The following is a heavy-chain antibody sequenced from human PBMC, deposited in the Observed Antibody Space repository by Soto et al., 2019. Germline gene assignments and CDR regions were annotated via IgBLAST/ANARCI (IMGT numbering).Heavy chain of an antibody. D-gene: IGHD3-3*01. CDR1: GGTFSSYA. Sequence: QVQLVQSGAEVKKPGSSVKVSCKASGGTFSSYAISWVRQAPGQGLEWMGGIIPIFGTANYAQKFQGRVTITADESTSTAYMELSSLRSEDTAVYYCARENRFLEWLLCWFDPWGLGPLVTVSS. CDR2: IIPIFGTA. J-gene: IGHJ5*02. V-gene: IGHV1-69*01. CDR3: ARENRFLEWLLCWFDP.